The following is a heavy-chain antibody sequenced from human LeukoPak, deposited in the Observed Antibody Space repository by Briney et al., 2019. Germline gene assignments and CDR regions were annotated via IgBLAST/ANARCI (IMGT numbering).Heavy chain of an antibody. V-gene: IGHV3-23*01. J-gene: IGHJ6*03. Sequence: GGSLRLSCAASGFTFSNYAMNWVRQAPGKGLEWVSAISGSGGSTNYADSVKGRFTISRDNSKNTPYLQMNSLRAEDTAVYYCAKDPFIAAAGTGYYYMDVWGKGTTVTISS. CDR3: AKDPFIAAAGTGYYYMDV. CDR2: ISGSGGST. CDR1: GFTFSNYA. D-gene: IGHD6-13*01.